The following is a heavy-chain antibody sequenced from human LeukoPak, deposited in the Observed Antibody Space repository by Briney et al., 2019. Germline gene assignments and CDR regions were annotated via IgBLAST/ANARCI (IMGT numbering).Heavy chain of an antibody. J-gene: IGHJ6*02. CDR2: INPKSGDT. Sequence: GASVKVSCKASGYTFTGYYIHRVRQAPGQGLEWLGWINPKSGDTKYAQKLQGRVTMTWDSSISTAYMDLCRLRSDDTAVYYCARVRIGQQLDKYYYYAMDVWGQGTTVTVSS. CDR3: ARVRIGQQLDKYYYYAMDV. CDR1: GYTFTGYY. D-gene: IGHD6-13*01. V-gene: IGHV1-2*02.